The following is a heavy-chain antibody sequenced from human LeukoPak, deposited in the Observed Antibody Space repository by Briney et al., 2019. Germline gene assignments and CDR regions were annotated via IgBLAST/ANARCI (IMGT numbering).Heavy chain of an antibody. Sequence: PGGSLRLSCAASGFTFSSYAMSWVRQAPGKGLGWVSLINDSGGNTYYADSVKDRFTISRDNSKNTLFLQMSSLRAEDMAVYYCARGVNWNYRIFDYWGQGTLVTVSS. V-gene: IGHV3-23*01. J-gene: IGHJ4*02. D-gene: IGHD1-7*01. CDR1: GFTFSSYA. CDR3: ARGVNWNYRIFDY. CDR2: INDSGGNT.